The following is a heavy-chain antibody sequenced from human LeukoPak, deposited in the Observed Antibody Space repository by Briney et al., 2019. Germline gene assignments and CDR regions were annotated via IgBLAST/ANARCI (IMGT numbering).Heavy chain of an antibody. J-gene: IGHJ4*02. CDR2: INHSGST. CDR3: ARGPLYYGSGSYYP. CDR1: SESFSGYY. D-gene: IGHD3-10*01. V-gene: IGHV4-34*01. Sequence: PSETLSLTCAVYSESFSGYYWSWIRQPPGKGLEWIGEINHSGSTNYNPSLKSRVTVSVDTSKNQFSLKLSSVTAADTAVYYCARGPLYYGSGSYYPWGQGTLVTVSS.